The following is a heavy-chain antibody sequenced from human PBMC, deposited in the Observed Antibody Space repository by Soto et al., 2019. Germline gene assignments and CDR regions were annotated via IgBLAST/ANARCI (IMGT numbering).Heavy chain of an antibody. J-gene: IGHJ4*02. V-gene: IGHV3-9*01. Sequence: GGSLRLSCAASGFTFDDFAMHWVRRVPGKGLEWVSSITWNGNITGYADSVKGRFIISRDNAKNSLCLQMNSLRREDTALYYCAKGGPDAFCGGGRCYFESWGQGTQVTVSS. CDR3: AKGGPDAFCGGGRCYFES. CDR2: ITWNGNIT. CDR1: GFTFDDFA. D-gene: IGHD2-21*01.